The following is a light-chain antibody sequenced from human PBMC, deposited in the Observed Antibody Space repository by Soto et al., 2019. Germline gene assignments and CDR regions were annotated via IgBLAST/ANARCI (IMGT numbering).Light chain of an antibody. CDR2: DVN. J-gene: IGLJ1*01. CDR3: RSFTSSTSYV. Sequence: QSALTQPASVSGSPGQAIAISCTGTSSDVGSYNSVSWYQQYPGKAPKLMIHDVNHRPSGISDRFSGSKSGNTASLTISGLQAQDEADYYCRSFTSSTSYVFGTGTKLTVL. V-gene: IGLV2-14*03. CDR1: SSDVGSYNS.